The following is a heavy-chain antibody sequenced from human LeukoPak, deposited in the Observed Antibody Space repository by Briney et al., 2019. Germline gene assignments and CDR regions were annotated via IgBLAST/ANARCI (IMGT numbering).Heavy chain of an antibody. V-gene: IGHV3-21*01. Sequence: PGGSLRLSCAASGFTFSSYSMNWVRQAPGKGLEWVSSISGSSTYIYYADSVKGRFTISRDNAKNSLYLQINSLRAEDTATYYCARRGYYDSSGYDYWGQGTLVTVSS. CDR2: ISGSSTYI. CDR3: ARRGYYDSSGYDY. CDR1: GFTFSSYS. D-gene: IGHD3-22*01. J-gene: IGHJ4*02.